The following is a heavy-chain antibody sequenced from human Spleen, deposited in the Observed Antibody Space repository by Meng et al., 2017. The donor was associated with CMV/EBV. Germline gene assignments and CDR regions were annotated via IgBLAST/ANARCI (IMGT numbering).Heavy chain of an antibody. Sequence: QLAEACSRLGRSSETLSLTCTVSRDSISSNSSYWGWIRQPPGKGLEWIASIDYSGITFQNPSLKSRLTTSVDTSKNQFSLQLRFVTAADTAVYYCARHRGNYYQSFLHWGQGTLVTVSS. CDR2: IDYSGIT. CDR3: ARHRGNYYQSFLH. J-gene: IGHJ1*01. V-gene: IGHV4-39*01. CDR1: RDSISSNSSY. D-gene: IGHD1-26*01.